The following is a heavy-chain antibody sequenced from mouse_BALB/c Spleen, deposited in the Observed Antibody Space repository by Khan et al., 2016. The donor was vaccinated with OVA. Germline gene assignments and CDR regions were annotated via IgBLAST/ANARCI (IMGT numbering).Heavy chain of an antibody. V-gene: IGHV5-6*01. Sequence: EVELVESGGDLVKPGGSLKLSCAASGFTFSSYSMSWVRQIPDKRLAWVATMNTGGDYTYYPDSVKGRFTISRDNAKNTLYLQMNSLKSEDTAIYYGESDLTGSFAYWGQGTLVTVSA. D-gene: IGHD4-1*01. CDR1: GFTFSSYS. CDR2: MNTGGDYT. J-gene: IGHJ3*01. CDR3: ESDLTGSFAY.